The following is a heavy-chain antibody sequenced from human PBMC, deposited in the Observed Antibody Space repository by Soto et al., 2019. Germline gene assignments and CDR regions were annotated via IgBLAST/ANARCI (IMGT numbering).Heavy chain of an antibody. V-gene: IGHV3-30-3*01. Sequence: HPGGSLRLSCAASGFTSSSYAMHWVRQAPGKGLEWVAVISYDGSNKYYADSVKGRFTISRDNSKNTLYLQMNSLRAEDTAVYYCARDKFSRTYYYDSSGYGGMEVSGQGTTVTVSS. CDR2: ISYDGSNK. D-gene: IGHD3-22*01. CDR3: ARDKFSRTYYYDSSGYGGMEV. J-gene: IGHJ6*02. CDR1: GFTSSSYA.